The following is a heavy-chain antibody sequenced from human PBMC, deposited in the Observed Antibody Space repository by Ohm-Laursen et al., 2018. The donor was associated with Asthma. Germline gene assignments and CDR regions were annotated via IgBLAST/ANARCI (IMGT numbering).Heavy chain of an antibody. CDR1: GASVSNDNW. Sequence: PGTLPLTCTVSGASVSNDNWWSWVRQPPGKGLEWIGEIYHSGFTNYRPSLQSRVAMFVDKSENRFSMRLTAVSAADTAVYYCVRHRAYSFDFWGQGIMVTVSS. D-gene: IGHD2-21*01. CDR3: VRHRAYSFDF. J-gene: IGHJ4*02. V-gene: IGHV4-4*03. CDR2: IYHSGFT.